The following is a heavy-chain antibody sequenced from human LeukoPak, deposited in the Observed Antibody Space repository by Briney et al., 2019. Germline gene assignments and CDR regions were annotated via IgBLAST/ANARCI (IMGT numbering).Heavy chain of an antibody. CDR2: FDPEDGET. CDR3: ATDLSAAAGHWWFDP. Sequence: ASVKVSCKVSGYTLTELSMHWVRQAPRKGLEWMGGFDPEDGETIYAQKFQGRVTMTEGTSTDTAYMELSSLRSEDTAVYYCATDLSAAAGHWWFDPWGQGTLVTVSS. J-gene: IGHJ5*02. CDR1: GYTLTELS. V-gene: IGHV1-24*01. D-gene: IGHD6-13*01.